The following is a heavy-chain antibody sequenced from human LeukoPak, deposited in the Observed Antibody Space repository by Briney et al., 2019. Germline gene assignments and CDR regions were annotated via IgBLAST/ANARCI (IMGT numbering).Heavy chain of an antibody. Sequence: SETLSLTCTVSGGSISSSGWYWGWIRQPPGKGLEWIGSIDFGGNTYYNPPLKSRVTISGDTSKNQISLKLKSVTAADTAVYYCGRGGAIAVAGTWGQGTLVTVSS. J-gene: IGHJ4*02. CDR1: GGSISSSGWY. CDR3: GRGGAIAVAGT. CDR2: IDFGGNT. V-gene: IGHV4-39*01. D-gene: IGHD6-19*01.